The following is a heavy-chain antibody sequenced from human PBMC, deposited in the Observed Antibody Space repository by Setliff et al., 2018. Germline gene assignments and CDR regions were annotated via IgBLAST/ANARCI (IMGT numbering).Heavy chain of an antibody. CDR3: ARHLWGRYMAESSDYFDY. Sequence: SETLSLTCAVSGGSLNSGSYYWSWIRQSTERGLEWLGRLHTSGSTTYNPALNSRVTISVDTSTNHFSLRLTSLTAADTAVYYCARHLWGRYMAESSDYFDYWGQGSLVTVSS. D-gene: IGHD3-3*02. CDR1: GGSLNSGSYY. V-gene: IGHV4-61*02. J-gene: IGHJ4*02. CDR2: LHTSGST.